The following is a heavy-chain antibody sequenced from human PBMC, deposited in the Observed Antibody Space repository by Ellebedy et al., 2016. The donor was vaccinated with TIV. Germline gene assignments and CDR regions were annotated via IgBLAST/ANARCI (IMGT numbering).Heavy chain of an antibody. J-gene: IGHJ4*02. D-gene: IGHD5-24*01. CDR2: IIPILGIA. V-gene: IGHV1-69*04. Sequence: AASVKVSCKASGGTFSSYAISWVRQAPGQGLEWMGRIIPILGIANYAQKFQGRVTITADKSTSTAYMELSSLRSEDTAVYYCARADGYNWYYFDYWGQGTLVTVSS. CDR1: GGTFSSYA. CDR3: ARADGYNWYYFDY.